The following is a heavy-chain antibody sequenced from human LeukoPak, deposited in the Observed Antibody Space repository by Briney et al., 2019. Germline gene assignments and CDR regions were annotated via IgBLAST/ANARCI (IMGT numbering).Heavy chain of an antibody. D-gene: IGHD3-22*01. V-gene: IGHV4-59*11. CDR3: ARLLDNDISGDADTFDV. CDR2: VSYTGRT. CDR1: GGSLSGHY. J-gene: IGHJ3*01. Sequence: LETLSLTCTVSGGSLSGHYWSWIRQPPGKRLEWIGYVSYTGRTKYNPSLQSRVTISIDTSKRQFSLKLTSVSSADTAVYSCARLLDNDISGDADTFDVWGQGTTVIVSS.